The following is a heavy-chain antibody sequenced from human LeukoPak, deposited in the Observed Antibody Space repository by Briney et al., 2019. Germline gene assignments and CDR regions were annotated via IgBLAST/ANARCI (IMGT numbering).Heavy chain of an antibody. Sequence: GGSLRLSCAASEFSVGSNYMTWVRQAPGKGLEWVSLIYSGGSTYYADSVKGRFTISRDNSKNTLYLQMNSLRAEDTAVYYCASSPKYGSGSYYKTPLFDYWGQGTLVTVSS. CDR2: IYSGGST. V-gene: IGHV3-66*01. CDR3: ASSPKYGSGSYYKTPLFDY. D-gene: IGHD3-10*01. CDR1: EFSVGSNY. J-gene: IGHJ4*02.